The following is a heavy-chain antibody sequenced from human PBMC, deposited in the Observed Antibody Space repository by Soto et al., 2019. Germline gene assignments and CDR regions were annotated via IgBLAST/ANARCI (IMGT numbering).Heavy chain of an antibody. CDR1: GFTFSNYN. D-gene: IGHD3-22*01. J-gene: IGHJ5*02. CDR3: ARGPLISSSGYSFDP. CDR2: ISSSSSSI. Sequence: GGSLRLSCAASGFTFSNYNMNWVRQAPGKGLEWISYISSSSSSIYYADSVKGRFTISRDNAQNSLYLQMNSLRDEDTAVYYCARGPLISSSGYSFDPWGQGTLVTV. V-gene: IGHV3-48*02.